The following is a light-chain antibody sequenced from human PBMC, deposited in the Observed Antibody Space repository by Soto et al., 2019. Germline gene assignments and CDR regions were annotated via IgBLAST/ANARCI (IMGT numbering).Light chain of an antibody. J-gene: IGLJ2*01. CDR2: EVS. CDR3: SSYTTSSTVV. V-gene: IGLV2-14*01. CDR1: SSDVGPYNY. Sequence: QSVLTQPASVSGSPGQSITISCTGTSSDVGPYNYVSWYQQHPGKAPKVMIYEVSNRPSGVSNRFSGSKSGNTASLTISGLQAEDEADYYCSSYTTSSTVVFGGGTKVTVL.